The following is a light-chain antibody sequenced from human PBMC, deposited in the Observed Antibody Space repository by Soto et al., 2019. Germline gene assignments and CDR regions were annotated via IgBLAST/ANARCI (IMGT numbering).Light chain of an antibody. V-gene: IGKV3-15*01. CDR3: QQYNYWPRT. J-gene: IGKJ1*01. Sequence: IVMTQSPATLSVSPGERATLSCRASQSVRSILAWYQQKPGQAPRLLIYGASTRATGIPARFSGSGSGTEFTHTISSLQSEDFAVYYCQQYNYWPRTFGQGTKVEIK. CDR2: GAS. CDR1: QSVRSI.